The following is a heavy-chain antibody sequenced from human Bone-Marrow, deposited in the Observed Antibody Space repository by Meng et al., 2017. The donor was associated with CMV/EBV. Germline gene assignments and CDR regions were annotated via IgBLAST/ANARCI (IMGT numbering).Heavy chain of an antibody. CDR3: ARDPIQYSSSWFYYYYGMDV. CDR1: GFTLSSYW. V-gene: IGHV3-74*01. Sequence: GGSLRLSCAASGFTLSSYWMHWVRQAPGKGLVWVPRINSDGSSTSYADSVKGRFTISRDNAKNTLYLQMNSLRAEDTAVYYCARDPIQYSSSWFYYYYGMDVWGQGTTVTVSS. CDR2: INSDGSST. J-gene: IGHJ6*02. D-gene: IGHD6-13*01.